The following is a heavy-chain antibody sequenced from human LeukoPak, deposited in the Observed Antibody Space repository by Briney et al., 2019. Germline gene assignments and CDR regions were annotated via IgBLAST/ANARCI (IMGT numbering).Heavy chain of an antibody. J-gene: IGHJ4*01. Sequence: GGSLRLSCVASGFTFSSYSMNWVRQAPGKGLEWVAVIWSDSTNRFYADSVKGRFTISRDNSQNTVFLQMNSLRVKDTAIYYCARDAQRGFDYSNSLKNWGHGTLVTVSS. CDR1: GFTFSSYS. CDR3: ARDAQRGFDYSNSLKN. V-gene: IGHV3-33*08. D-gene: IGHD4-11*01. CDR2: IWSDSTNR.